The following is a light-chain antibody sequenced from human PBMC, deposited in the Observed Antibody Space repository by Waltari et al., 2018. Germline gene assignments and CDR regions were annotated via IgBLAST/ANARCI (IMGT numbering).Light chain of an antibody. Sequence: QSALTQPASVSGSPVQSITTPCPGTHRAIRYCNQVSWYQQYPGKAPKLLIFDVTRWPSGVSHRFSGSKSGNTASLTISGLQAEDEADYFCAAYTSTNTVIFGGGTKVTVL. CDR3: AAYTSTNTVI. CDR2: DVT. J-gene: IGLJ2*01. V-gene: IGLV2-14*01. CDR1: HRAIRYCNQ.